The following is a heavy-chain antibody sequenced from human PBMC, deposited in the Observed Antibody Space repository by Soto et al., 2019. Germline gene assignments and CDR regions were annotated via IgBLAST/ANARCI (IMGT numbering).Heavy chain of an antibody. Sequence: GGSLRLSCAASGFTFDDYAMHWVRQAPGKGLEWVSGISWNSGSIGYADSVKGRFTISRDNAKNSLYLQMNSLRAEDTALYYCAKTGGFGPDYWGQGTLVTVS. V-gene: IGHV3-9*01. CDR2: ISWNSGSI. J-gene: IGHJ4*02. CDR3: AKTGGFGPDY. D-gene: IGHD2-15*01. CDR1: GFTFDDYA.